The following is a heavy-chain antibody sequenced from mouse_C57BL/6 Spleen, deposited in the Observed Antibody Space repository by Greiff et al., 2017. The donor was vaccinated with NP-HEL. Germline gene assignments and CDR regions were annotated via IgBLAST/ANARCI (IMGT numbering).Heavy chain of an antibody. D-gene: IGHD1-2*01. V-gene: IGHV1-69*01. J-gene: IGHJ4*01. CDR2: IDPSDSYT. Sequence: QVQLQQPGAELVMPGASVKLSCKASGYTFTSYWMHWVKQRPGQGLEWIGEIDPSDSYTNYNQKFKGKSTLTVDKSSSTAYMQLSSLTSEDSAVYYCARGYYGHLMDYWGQGTSVTVSS. CDR3: ARGYYGHLMDY. CDR1: GYTFTSYW.